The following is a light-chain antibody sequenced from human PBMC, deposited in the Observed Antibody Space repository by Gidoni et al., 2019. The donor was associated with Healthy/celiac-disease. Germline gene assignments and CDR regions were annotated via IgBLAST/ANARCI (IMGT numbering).Light chain of an antibody. CDR2: RNN. Sequence: QSVLTQPPSAFGTPGQRVTISCSGSSSNIGSNYVYWYQQLPGTAPKLLIYRNNQRPSGVSDRFSGSKSGTSASLAISGLRSEDEADYYCAAWDDSLSGWVFGGGTKLTVL. V-gene: IGLV1-47*01. J-gene: IGLJ3*02. CDR1: SSNIGSNY. CDR3: AAWDDSLSGWV.